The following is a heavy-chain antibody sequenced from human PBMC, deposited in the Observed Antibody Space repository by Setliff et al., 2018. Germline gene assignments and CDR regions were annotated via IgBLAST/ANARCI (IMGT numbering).Heavy chain of an antibody. CDR1: GFAVSGDY. Sequence: GGSLRLSCAASGFAVSGDYMSWVRQAPGKGLEWVSGINWNGVKTDYAESLKGRFAISRDNAKNSLYLQMNSLRAEDTALYYCAREARMGCFDYWGQGTPVTVSS. D-gene: IGHD6-19*01. CDR3: AREARMGCFDY. CDR2: INWNGVKT. J-gene: IGHJ4*02. V-gene: IGHV3-20*04.